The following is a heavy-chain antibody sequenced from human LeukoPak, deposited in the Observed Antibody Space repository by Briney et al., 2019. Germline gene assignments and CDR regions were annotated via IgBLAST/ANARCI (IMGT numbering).Heavy chain of an antibody. CDR2: ISGSGGST. J-gene: IGHJ4*02. D-gene: IGHD3-22*01. CDR3: AKYLSGSFDY. CDR1: GFTFSSYA. Sequence: GGSLRLSCAASGFTFSSYALSWVRQAPGRGLEWVSAISGSGGSTYYADSVKGRFTISRDNSKNTLYLQMNSLRAEDTAVYYCAKYLSGSFDYWGQGTLVTVSS. V-gene: IGHV3-23*01.